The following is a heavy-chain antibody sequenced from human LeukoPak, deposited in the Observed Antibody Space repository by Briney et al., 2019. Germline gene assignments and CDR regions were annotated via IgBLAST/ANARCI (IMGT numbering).Heavy chain of an antibody. Sequence: GGSLRLSCAASGFTFSTYWMIWVRQAPGKGLEWVANINRDGSEKFYSDSVKGRFTVSRDNAKNSLFLQMNSLRAEDTAVYYCAKDRGYCGGDCYFGNWFDPWGQGTLVTVSS. J-gene: IGHJ5*02. D-gene: IGHD2-21*01. V-gene: IGHV3-7*03. CDR2: INRDGSEK. CDR1: GFTFSTYW. CDR3: AKDRGYCGGDCYFGNWFDP.